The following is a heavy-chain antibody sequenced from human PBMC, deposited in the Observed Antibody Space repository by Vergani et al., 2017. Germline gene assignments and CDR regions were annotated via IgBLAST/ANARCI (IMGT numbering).Heavy chain of an antibody. CDR1: GGSFSGYY. V-gene: IGHV4-34*01. J-gene: IGHJ6*03. D-gene: IGHD5-18*01. Sequence: QVQLQQWGAGLLKPSETLSLTCAVYGGSFSGYYWSWIRQPPGKGLEWFGEINHSGSTNYNPSLKSRVTISVDTSKNQFSLKLSSVTAADTAVYYCARGNKDTAMVKDDYYYMDVWGKGTTVTVSS. CDR2: INHSGST. CDR3: ARGNKDTAMVKDDYYYMDV.